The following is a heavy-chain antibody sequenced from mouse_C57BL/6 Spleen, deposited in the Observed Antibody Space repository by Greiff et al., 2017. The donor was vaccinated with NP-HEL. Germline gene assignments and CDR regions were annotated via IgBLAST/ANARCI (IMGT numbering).Heavy chain of an antibody. D-gene: IGHD2-5*01. CDR3: ARTYSNYRCFAY. V-gene: IGHV5-17*01. Sequence: EVKLVASGGGLVKPGGSLKLSCAASGFTFSDYGMHWVRQAPETGLEWVAYISSGSSTIYYADTVKGRFTISRDNAKNTLFLQMTSLRSEDTSMYYCARTYSNYRCFAYWGQGTLVTVSA. CDR1: GFTFSDYG. CDR2: ISSGSSTI. J-gene: IGHJ3*01.